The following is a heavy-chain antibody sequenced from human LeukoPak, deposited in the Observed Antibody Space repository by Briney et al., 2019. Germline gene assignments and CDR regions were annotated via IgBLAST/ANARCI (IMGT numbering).Heavy chain of an antibody. V-gene: IGHV3-74*01. CDR3: AKKYSSWFDY. CDR2: INSDGRTT. J-gene: IGHJ4*02. Sequence: GGSLRLSCAASGFTFSSYWMHWVRQAPGKGLVWVSRINSDGRTTTYAASVRGRFTISRDNAKNTLYLLMISLRAEDTAVYYCAKKYSSWFDYWGQGTLVSVSS. D-gene: IGHD6-6*01. CDR1: GFTFSSYW.